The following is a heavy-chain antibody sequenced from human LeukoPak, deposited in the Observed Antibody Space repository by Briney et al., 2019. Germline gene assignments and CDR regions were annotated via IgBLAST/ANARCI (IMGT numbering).Heavy chain of an antibody. V-gene: IGHV3-66*01. D-gene: IGHD6-6*01. CDR3: AKDLGVYIAARREGYYGMDV. CDR2: LYSGGTT. J-gene: IGHJ6*02. CDR1: GFIVSSNY. Sequence: GGSLRLSCAAVGFIVSSNYMSWVRQAPGKGLEWVSILYSGGTTYYVDSVKGRFTISRDNSKNTLYLQMNSLRAEDTAVYYCAKDLGVYIAARREGYYGMDVWGQGTTVTVSS.